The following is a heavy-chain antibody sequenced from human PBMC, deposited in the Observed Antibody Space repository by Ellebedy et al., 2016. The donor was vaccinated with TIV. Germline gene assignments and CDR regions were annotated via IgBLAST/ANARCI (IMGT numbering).Heavy chain of an antibody. CDR2: IDGSENT. D-gene: IGHD3-10*01. J-gene: IGHJ4*02. Sequence: GESLKISCAASGFAFSANGMSWVRQAPGKGLEWVSGIDGSENTDYGDSVKGRFTISRDNSKNTLYLQMNSLRAEDTAVYYCAKDTWFGESDYWGQGTLVTVSS. CDR3: AKDTWFGESDY. CDR1: GFAFSANG. V-gene: IGHV3-23*01.